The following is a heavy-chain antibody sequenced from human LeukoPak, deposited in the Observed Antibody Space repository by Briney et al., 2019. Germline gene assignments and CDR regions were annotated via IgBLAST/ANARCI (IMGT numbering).Heavy chain of an antibody. J-gene: IGHJ4*02. CDR2: ISSSSSYI. CDR3: ARDLLWFGSRGYYFDY. CDR1: GFTFSSYS. D-gene: IGHD3-10*01. Sequence: GGSLRLSCAASGFTFSSYSMNWVRQAPGKGLEWVSSISSSSSYIYYADSVKGRFTISRDNAKNSLYLQMNSLRAEDTAVYYCARDLLWFGSRGYYFDYWGQGTLVTVSS. V-gene: IGHV3-21*01.